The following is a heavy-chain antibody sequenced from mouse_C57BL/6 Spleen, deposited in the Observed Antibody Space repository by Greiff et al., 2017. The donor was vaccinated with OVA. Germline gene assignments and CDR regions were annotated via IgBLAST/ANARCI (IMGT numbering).Heavy chain of an antibody. V-gene: IGHV5-4*03. CDR1: GFTFSSYA. CDR3: ARDKAPTYSNYRDWYMDV. Sequence: EVKLVESGGGLVKPGGSLKLTCAASGFTFSSYAMSWVRQTPEKRLEWVATISDGGSYTYYPDNVKGRFTISRDSAKKNLYLKISHLKSEGIDMYDSARDKAPTYSNYRDWYMDVWGTGTTVTVSS. J-gene: IGHJ1*03. D-gene: IGHD2-5*01. CDR2: ISDGGSYT.